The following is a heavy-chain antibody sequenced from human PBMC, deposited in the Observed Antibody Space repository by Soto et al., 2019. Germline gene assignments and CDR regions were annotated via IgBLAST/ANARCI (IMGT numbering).Heavy chain of an antibody. CDR3: AKELPSAVVTHGFES. J-gene: IGHJ4*02. CDR1: GFTFNHYA. Sequence: EVELLESGGGLVQPGGSLRLSCAASGFTFNHYAMSWVRQAPGKGLEWVSFISGNGLNTYYADSVKGRFTISRDNLKNTLYLQMNSLRAEDTAIYFCAKELPSAVVTHGFESWGQGALVTVSS. V-gene: IGHV3-23*01. D-gene: IGHD2-21*02. CDR2: ISGNGLNT.